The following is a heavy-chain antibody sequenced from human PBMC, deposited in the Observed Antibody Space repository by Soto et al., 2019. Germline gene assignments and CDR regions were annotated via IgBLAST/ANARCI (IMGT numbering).Heavy chain of an antibody. J-gene: IGHJ6*02. D-gene: IGHD6-19*01. CDR3: ARAPPELAVAGTGYYYGMDV. CDR1: GYTFTSYG. V-gene: IGHV1-18*01. Sequence: ASVKVSCKASGYTFTSYGISWVRQAPGQGLEWMGWISAYNGNTNYAQKLQGRVTMTTDTSTSTAYMELRSLRSDDTAVYYCARAPPELAVAGTGYYYGMDVWGQGTTVTVSS. CDR2: ISAYNGNT.